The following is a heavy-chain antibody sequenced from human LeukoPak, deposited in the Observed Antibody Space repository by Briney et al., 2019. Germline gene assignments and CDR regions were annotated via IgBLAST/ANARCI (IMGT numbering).Heavy chain of an antibody. CDR1: GFTFSSYS. D-gene: IGHD3-22*01. CDR3: ARDRTTYYYDSSPVD. V-gene: IGHV3-21*01. CDR2: ISSSSSYI. Sequence: GGSLRLSCAASGFTFSSYSMNWVRQAPGKGLEWVSSISSSSSYIYYADSVKGRFTISRDNAKNSLYLQMNSLRAEDTAVYYCARDRTTYYYDSSPVDWGQGTLVTVSS. J-gene: IGHJ4*02.